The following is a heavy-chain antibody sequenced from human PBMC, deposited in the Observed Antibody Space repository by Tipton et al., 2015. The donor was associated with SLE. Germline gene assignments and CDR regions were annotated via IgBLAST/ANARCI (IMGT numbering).Heavy chain of an antibody. CDR3: ARTLDYGDVGIDY. J-gene: IGHJ4*02. V-gene: IGHV3-53*01. CDR2: IYSGGST. CDR1: GFTVSSNF. D-gene: IGHD4-17*01. Sequence: SLRLSCAASGFTVSSNFMSWVRQAPGKGLEWVSVIYSGGSTSYADSVKGRFTISRDNSKNTLYLQMNSLRAEDTAVYYCARTLDYGDVGIDYWGQGTLVTVSS.